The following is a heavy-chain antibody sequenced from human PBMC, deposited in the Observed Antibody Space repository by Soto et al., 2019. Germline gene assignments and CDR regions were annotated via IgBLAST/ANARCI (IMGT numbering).Heavy chain of an antibody. J-gene: IGHJ6*02. D-gene: IGHD1-26*01. V-gene: IGHV4-4*07. CDR2: IYTSGST. CDR1: GGSISSYY. CDR3: ARGPDRGAIYYYYGMDV. Sequence: SETLSLTCTVSGGSISSYYWSWIRQPAGKGLEWIGRIYTSGSTNYNPSLKSRVTMSVDTSKNQFSLKLSSVTAADTAVYYCARGPDRGAIYYYYGMDVWGPGTTVTV.